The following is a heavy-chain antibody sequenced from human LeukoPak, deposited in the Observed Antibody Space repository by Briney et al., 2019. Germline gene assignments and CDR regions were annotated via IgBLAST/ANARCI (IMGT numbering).Heavy chain of an antibody. V-gene: IGHV3-21*01. CDR1: GFSFENYN. CDR2: INVITGYI. D-gene: IGHD3-22*01. J-gene: IGHJ4*02. CDR3: ARDSSGYHY. Sequence: GGSLRLSCAASGFSFENYNMNWVRQAPGKGLEWVAYINVITGYIYYADSLKGRFTISRDNAKKSLFLEMNSLRVEDTAVYYCARDSSGYHYWGQGTLVTVSS.